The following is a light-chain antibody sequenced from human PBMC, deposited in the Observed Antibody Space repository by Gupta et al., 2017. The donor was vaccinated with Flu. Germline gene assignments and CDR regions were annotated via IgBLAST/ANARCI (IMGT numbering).Light chain of an antibody. CDR1: GSDVGGYNY. J-gene: IGLJ1*01. Sequence: QSALTQPASVSGSPGQSITISCTGTGSDVGGYNYVSWYQQHPGKAPKLMIYEVSNRPSGVSNRFSGSKSGNTASLTISGLQAEDEADYYCNSYTSRYTYVFRTGTKVTVL. CDR3: NSYTSRYTYV. V-gene: IGLV2-14*01. CDR2: EVS.